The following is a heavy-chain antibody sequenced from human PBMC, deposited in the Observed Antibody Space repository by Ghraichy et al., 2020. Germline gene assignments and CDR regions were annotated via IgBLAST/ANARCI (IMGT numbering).Heavy chain of an antibody. V-gene: IGHV3-48*02. CDR2: ITSSSRTI. CDR1: GFTFSSYN. J-gene: IGHJ6*02. Sequence: GGSLRLSCAASGFTFSSYNLNWVRQSPGKGLEWVSYITSSSRTIFYADSVKGRFTISRDNAQNSLYLQMNSLRDEDTAVYYCARASTVVRFYYYDGMDVWGQGTTVTVSS. D-gene: IGHD4-23*01. CDR3: ARASTVVRFYYYDGMDV.